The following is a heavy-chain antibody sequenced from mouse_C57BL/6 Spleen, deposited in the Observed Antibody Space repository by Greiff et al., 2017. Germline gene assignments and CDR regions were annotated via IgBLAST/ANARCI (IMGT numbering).Heavy chain of an antibody. Sequence: EVKLVESGAELVRPGASVKLSCTASGFNIKDYYMHWVKQRPEQGLEWIGRIDPEDGDTEYAPKFQGKATMTADTSSNTAYLQLSSLTSEDTAVYYCTTRMVTTDYAMDYWGQGTSVTVSS. V-gene: IGHV14-1*01. J-gene: IGHJ4*01. CDR2: IDPEDGDT. CDR1: GFNIKDYY. CDR3: TTRMVTTDYAMDY. D-gene: IGHD2-2*01.